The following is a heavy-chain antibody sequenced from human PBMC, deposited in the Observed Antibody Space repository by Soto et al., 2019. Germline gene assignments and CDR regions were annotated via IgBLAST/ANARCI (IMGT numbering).Heavy chain of an antibody. CDR3: ARRTAVAGTFDY. J-gene: IGHJ4*02. Sequence: QVQLQESGPGLVKPSQTLSLTCTVSGGSISSGGNYWSWIRQHPGKGLEWIGYIYYSGTTYYNPPFNRRVSLSLDTSKNQFSLKLSSVTAADTAVYYCARRTAVAGTFDYWGQGTLVTVSS. CDR1: GGSISSGGNY. CDR2: IYYSGTT. D-gene: IGHD6-19*01. V-gene: IGHV4-31*03.